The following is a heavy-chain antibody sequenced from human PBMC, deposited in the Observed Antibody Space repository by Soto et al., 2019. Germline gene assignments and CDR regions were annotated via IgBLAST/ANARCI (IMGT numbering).Heavy chain of an antibody. Sequence: QVQLVESGGGVVQPGRSLRLSCAASGFTFSSYGMHWVRQAPGKGLEWVAVISYDGTNKYYADSVKGRFTISRDNSKNTLYLQMNSLRAEDTAVYYVAAAGFDYWGQGTLVTVSS. CDR3: AAAGFDY. CDR2: ISYDGTNK. D-gene: IGHD6-13*01. V-gene: IGHV3-30*03. J-gene: IGHJ4*02. CDR1: GFTFSSYG.